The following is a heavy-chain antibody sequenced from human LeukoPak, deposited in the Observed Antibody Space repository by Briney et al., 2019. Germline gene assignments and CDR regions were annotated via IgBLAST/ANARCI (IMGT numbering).Heavy chain of an antibody. CDR2: IHYGGST. J-gene: IGHJ4*02. CDR1: GGSISSYY. D-gene: IGHD3-9*01. V-gene: IGHV4-59*05. CDR3: ARLVASYDILTGYYKRYFDY. Sequence: SETLSLTCSVSGGSISSYYWSWIRQPPGKGLEWIGSIHYGGSTYYNPSLKSRVFISVDTSKNHFSMKLISVTAADTAVYFCARLVASYDILTGYYKRYFDYWAQGTLVTVSS.